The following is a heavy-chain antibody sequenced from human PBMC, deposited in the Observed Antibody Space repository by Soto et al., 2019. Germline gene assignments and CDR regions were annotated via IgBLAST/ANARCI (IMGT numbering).Heavy chain of an antibody. Sequence: EVHLVESGGGLIQPGGSLTLSCAASGFAVSNTYMSWVRQAPGRGLEWGSFIYSDGTTCYADSVKGRFTISRDTSKNTLSLQMNSLRAEDTAVYYCARDCSGGSCYPALGAWGQGTLVTVSS. CDR1: GFAVSNTY. D-gene: IGHD2-15*01. CDR2: IYSDGTT. CDR3: ARDCSGGSCYPALGA. J-gene: IGHJ5*02. V-gene: IGHV3-53*01.